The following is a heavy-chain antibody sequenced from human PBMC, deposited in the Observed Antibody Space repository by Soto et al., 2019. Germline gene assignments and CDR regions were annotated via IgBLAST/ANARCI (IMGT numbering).Heavy chain of an antibody. J-gene: IGHJ5*02. V-gene: IGHV6-1*01. CDR2: TYYRSKWYN. D-gene: IGHD2-15*01. Sequence: SQTLSLTCAISGDSVSSNSAAWNWIRQSPSRGLEWLGRTYYRSKWYNDYAVSVKSRITINPDTSKNQFSLQLNSVTPEDTAVYYCARGQQLGVVAATAVNWFDPWGQGTLVTVSS. CDR3: ARGQQLGVVAATAVNWFDP. CDR1: GDSVSSNSAA.